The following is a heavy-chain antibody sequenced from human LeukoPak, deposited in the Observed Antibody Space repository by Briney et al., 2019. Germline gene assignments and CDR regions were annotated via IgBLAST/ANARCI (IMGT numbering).Heavy chain of an antibody. CDR2: ISGYGANT. CDR1: GFTFNLYA. CDR3: AKDRGPYLGIDNNWFDP. Sequence: GGSRRLSCAAPGFTFNLYAMSWVRQVPGKGLEWVSGISGYGANTYYADSVKGRFTISRDNSKNTVYLQMTSLTVADTAVYHCAKDRGPYLGIDNNWFDPWGQGTLVIVSS. V-gene: IGHV3-23*01. J-gene: IGHJ5*02. D-gene: IGHD1-26*01.